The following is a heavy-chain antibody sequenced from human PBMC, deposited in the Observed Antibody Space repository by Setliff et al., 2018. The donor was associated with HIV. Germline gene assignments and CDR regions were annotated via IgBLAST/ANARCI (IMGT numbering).Heavy chain of an antibody. CDR1: GGSISSHY. Sequence: SETLSLTCAASGGSISSHYWSWIRQPPGKGLEWIGYIYYSGSTSYNPSLKSRVTISADTSKNHFSLKLNSVSAADTAVYYCARVRLTATRTRGAFDIWGHGTMVTVSS. J-gene: IGHJ3*02. V-gene: IGHV4-59*11. CDR2: IYYSGST. CDR3: ARVRLTATRTRGAFDI. D-gene: IGHD3-10*01.